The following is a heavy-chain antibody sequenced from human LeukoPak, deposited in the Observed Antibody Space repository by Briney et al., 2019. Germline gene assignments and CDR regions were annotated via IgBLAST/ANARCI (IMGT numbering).Heavy chain of an antibody. J-gene: IGHJ4*02. CDR2: ISGSGSGGST. CDR3: ARDRTIAAAGTPADY. V-gene: IGHV3-23*01. D-gene: IGHD6-13*01. Sequence: GGSLRLSCAASGFTFSSSAMSWVRQAPGKGLEWVSNISGSGSGGSTYYADSVKGRFTISRDNSKNTLYLQMNSLRAEDTAIYYCARDRTIAAAGTPADYWGQGTLVTVSS. CDR1: GFTFSSSA.